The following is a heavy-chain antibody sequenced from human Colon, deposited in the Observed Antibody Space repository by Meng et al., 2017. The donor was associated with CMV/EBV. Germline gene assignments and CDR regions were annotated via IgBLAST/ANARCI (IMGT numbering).Heavy chain of an antibody. J-gene: IGHJ6*02. Sequence: GGSLRLSCAAYGINLTNAWMTWVRQAPGKGLEWVANIKEDGTGQWYVDSVKGRFTISRDDAKKSVYLQMNSLRAEDTAVYYCVRYANSQYGMDVWGQGTTVTVSS. CDR2: IKEDGTGQ. CDR3: VRYANSQYGMDV. CDR1: GINLTNAW. V-gene: IGHV3-7*01. D-gene: IGHD2-21*01.